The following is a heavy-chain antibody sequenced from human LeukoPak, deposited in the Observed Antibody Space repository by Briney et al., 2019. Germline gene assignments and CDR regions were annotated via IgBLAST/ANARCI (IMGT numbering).Heavy chain of an antibody. CDR2: IYYSGST. J-gene: IGHJ3*02. CDR3: ARQGGVGYVNAFDI. Sequence: PSETLSLTCTVSGSSISSYYWSWIRQPPGKGLEWIGCIYYSGSTNYNPSLKSRVTISVDTSKNQFSLKLSSVTAADTAVYYCARQGGVGYVNAFDIWGQGTMVTVSS. CDR1: GSSISSYY. V-gene: IGHV4-59*08. D-gene: IGHD3-16*01.